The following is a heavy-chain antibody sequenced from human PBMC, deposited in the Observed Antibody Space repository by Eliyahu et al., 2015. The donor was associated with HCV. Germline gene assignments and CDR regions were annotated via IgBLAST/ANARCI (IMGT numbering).Heavy chain of an antibody. J-gene: IGHJ4*02. CDR3: AKGGYGY. CDR1: GFTFSSYA. CDR2: ISGSGVST. D-gene: IGHD5-12*01. Sequence: VQLLESGGGLVQPGGSLRLSCAASGFTFSSYAMSWVRQTPGKGLEWVSSISGSGVSTDYGDSVKGRFTISRDNSKNTLYLQMDSLRVDDTAVYFCAKGGYGYWGQGTLVTVSS. V-gene: IGHV3-23*01.